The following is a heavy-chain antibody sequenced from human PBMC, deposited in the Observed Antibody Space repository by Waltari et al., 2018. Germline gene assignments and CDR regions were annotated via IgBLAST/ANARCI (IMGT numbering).Heavy chain of an antibody. CDR2: INPNRGGT. Sequence: QVQLVQSGAEVKKPGASVKVSCKASGYTFTGYYMHWVRQAPGQGLEWMGWINPNRGGTNYAQKFQGRVTMTRDTSISTAYMELSRLRSDDTAVYYCARAGYARLTDYWGQGTLVTVSS. CDR1: GYTFTGYY. D-gene: IGHD1-1*01. CDR3: ARAGYARLTDY. V-gene: IGHV1-2*02. J-gene: IGHJ4*02.